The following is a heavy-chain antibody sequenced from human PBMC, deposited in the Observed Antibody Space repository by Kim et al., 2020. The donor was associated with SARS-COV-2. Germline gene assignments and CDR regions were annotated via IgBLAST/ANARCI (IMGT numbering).Heavy chain of an antibody. J-gene: IGHJ4*02. V-gene: IGHV5-10-1*01. CDR1: GYSFTSYW. CDR3: ARSYCSSTSCYGGDFDY. CDR2: IDPSDSYT. D-gene: IGHD2-2*01. Sequence: GESLKISCKGSGYSFTSYWISWVRQMPGKGLEWMGRIDPSDSYTNYSPSFQGHVTISADKSISTAYLQWSSLKASDTAMYYCARSYCSSTSCYGGDFDYWGQGTLVTVSS.